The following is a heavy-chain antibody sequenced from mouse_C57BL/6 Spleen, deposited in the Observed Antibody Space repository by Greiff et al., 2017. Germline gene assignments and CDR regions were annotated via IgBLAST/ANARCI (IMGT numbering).Heavy chain of an antibody. V-gene: IGHV1-82*01. D-gene: IGHD1-1*01. CDR3: ARSRYMPYGSSLDY. CDR1: GYAFSSSW. CDR2: IYPGDGNT. J-gene: IGHJ2*01. Sequence: VQLQQSGPELVKPGASVKISCKASGYAFSSSWMNWVKQRPGKGLEWIGRIYPGDGNTNYTGTFKGKATLTADKSSSTAYMQLSSLTSEDYAVDFCARSRYMPYGSSLDYWGKGTTLTVSS.